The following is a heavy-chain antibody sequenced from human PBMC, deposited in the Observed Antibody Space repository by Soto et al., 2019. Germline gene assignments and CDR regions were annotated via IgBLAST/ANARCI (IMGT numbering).Heavy chain of an antibody. V-gene: IGHV1-2*04. CDR2: INPNSGGT. D-gene: IGHD5-12*01. J-gene: IGHJ4*02. CDR1: GYAFIDYY. Sequence: QVQLVQSGAEVKKPGATVKVSCKASGYAFIDYYMHWVRQAPGQGPEWMGWINPNSGGTNYAQKFQGWVTMTRDTSSSTGYMEVRRLRSDDTAVYYCARGEGDGYRLDYWGQGTLVTVSS. CDR3: ARGEGDGYRLDY.